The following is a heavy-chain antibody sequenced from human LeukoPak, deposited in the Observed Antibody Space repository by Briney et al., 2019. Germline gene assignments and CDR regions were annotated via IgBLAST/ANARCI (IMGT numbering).Heavy chain of an antibody. D-gene: IGHD1-26*01. Sequence: PGGSLRLSCAASGFTFSSYAMHWVRQAPGKGLEWVAVISYDGSNKYYADSVKGRFTISRDNSKNTLYLQMNSLRAEDTAVYYCARDVVSGSYGASAFDIWGQGTMVTVSS. CDR2: ISYDGSNK. CDR1: GFTFSSYA. CDR3: ARDVVSGSYGASAFDI. V-gene: IGHV3-30-3*01. J-gene: IGHJ3*02.